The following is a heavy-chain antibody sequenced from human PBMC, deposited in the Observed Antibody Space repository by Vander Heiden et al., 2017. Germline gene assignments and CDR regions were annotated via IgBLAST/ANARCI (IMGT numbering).Heavy chain of an antibody. J-gene: IGHJ4*02. CDR2: IWYDGSNK. CDR3: ATPSGPGYY. D-gene: IGHD1-26*01. V-gene: IGHV3-33*01. CDR1: GFTFSSYG. Sequence: QVQLVESGGGVVQPGRSLRLSCAASGFTFSSYGLHRVRQAPGKGLEWVAVIWYDGSNKYYADSVKGRFTISRDNSKNTLYLQMNSLRAEDTAVYYCATPSGPGYYWGQGTLVTVSS.